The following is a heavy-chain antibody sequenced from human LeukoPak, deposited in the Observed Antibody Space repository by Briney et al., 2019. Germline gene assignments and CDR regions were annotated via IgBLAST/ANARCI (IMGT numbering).Heavy chain of an antibody. V-gene: IGHV4-34*01. Sequence: PSETLSLTCAVYGGSFSGYYWSWIRQPPGKGLERIGEINHSGSTNYNPSLKSRVTISVDTSKNQFSLKLSSVTAADTAVYYCARGRGTPIFNWGQGTLVTVSS. CDR2: INHSGST. D-gene: IGHD3-9*01. J-gene: IGHJ4*02. CDR3: ARGRGTPIFN. CDR1: GGSFSGYY.